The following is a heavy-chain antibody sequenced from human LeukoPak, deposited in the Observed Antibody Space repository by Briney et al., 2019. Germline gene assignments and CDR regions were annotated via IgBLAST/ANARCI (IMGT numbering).Heavy chain of an antibody. CDR3: AKDRGY. CDR2: ISGSGDAT. Sequence: PGGSLRLSCAASGFTFSSFTMTWVRQTPGKGLEWVSGISGSGDATFYADSMKGRFTISRDNSKDTLYLQMSSLRAEDTAIYYCAKDRGYWGQGTLVTVTS. J-gene: IGHJ4*02. V-gene: IGHV3-23*01. CDR1: GFTFSSFT.